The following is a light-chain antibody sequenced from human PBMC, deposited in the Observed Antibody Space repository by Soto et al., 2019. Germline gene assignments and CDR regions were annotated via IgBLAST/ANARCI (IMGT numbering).Light chain of an antibody. CDR1: QSISSW. J-gene: IGKJ2*01. CDR3: QQYCSFSRT. Sequence: DIPMIQSPSTLSASAGDRVTITCRASQSISSWLAWYQQKPGKAPNLLIYKASTLKTGVPSRFSGRGSGTEFTLTINSLQPDDFATYYCQQYCSFSRTFGQGTKLEIK. V-gene: IGKV1-5*03. CDR2: KAS.